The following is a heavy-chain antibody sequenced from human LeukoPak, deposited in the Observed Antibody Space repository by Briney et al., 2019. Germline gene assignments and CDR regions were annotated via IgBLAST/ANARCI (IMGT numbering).Heavy chain of an antibody. V-gene: IGHV3-7*04. CDR2: MNQDGGVQ. CDR3: ARGMTVAANWFDP. Sequence: GGSLRLSCAASGFTFSSHWMNWVRQAPGKGLEWVANMNQDGGVQYYVDSVKGRFTISRDNAENSLYLQMNSLRAEDTAVYYCARGMTVAANWFDPWGQGTLVTVSS. CDR1: GFTFSSHW. D-gene: IGHD6-19*01. J-gene: IGHJ5*02.